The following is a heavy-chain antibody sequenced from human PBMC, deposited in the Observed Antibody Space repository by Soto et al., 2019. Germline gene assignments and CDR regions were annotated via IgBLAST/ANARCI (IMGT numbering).Heavy chain of an antibody. CDR2: LDQSGGT. CDR3: ARLVYDTRLNYMYFDF. CDR1: GDSLRGQS. Sequence: PSETLSLTCAVVGDSLRGQSWNWIRLSPGKGLEWIGELDQSGGTNYNPSLKSRAIISDDTSKNRFSLTLTSVTAADTAIYFCARLVYDTRLNYMYFDFWGQGALVTVSS. D-gene: IGHD3-10*01. J-gene: IGHJ4*02. V-gene: IGHV4-34*01.